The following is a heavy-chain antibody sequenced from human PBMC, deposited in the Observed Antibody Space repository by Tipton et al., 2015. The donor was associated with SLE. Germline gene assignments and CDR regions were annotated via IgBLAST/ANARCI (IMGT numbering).Heavy chain of an antibody. CDR1: GFSFITYG. D-gene: IGHD4-17*01. CDR2: IRYDGSNK. V-gene: IGHV3-30*02. Sequence: SLRLSCAASGFSFITYGMHWVRQAPGKGLEWVAFIRYDGSNKYYADSVKGRFTISRDNSKNTLYLQMNSLRAEDTAVYYCAKAGYYGDYFDYWGQGTLVTVSS. J-gene: IGHJ4*02. CDR3: AKAGYYGDYFDY.